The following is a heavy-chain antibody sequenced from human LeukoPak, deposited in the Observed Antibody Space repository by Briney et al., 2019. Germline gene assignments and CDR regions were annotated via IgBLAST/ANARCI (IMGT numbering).Heavy chain of an antibody. CDR1: GFTFSSYA. V-gene: IGHV3-30*04. CDR3: ARVSGSYHSTIDY. Sequence: GGSLRLSCAASGFTFSSYAMHWVRQAPGKGLEWVAVISYDGSNKYYADSVKGRFTISRDNSKNTLYLQMNSLRSDDTAVYYCARVSGSYHSTIDYWGQGTLVTVSS. J-gene: IGHJ4*02. CDR2: ISYDGSNK. D-gene: IGHD1-26*01.